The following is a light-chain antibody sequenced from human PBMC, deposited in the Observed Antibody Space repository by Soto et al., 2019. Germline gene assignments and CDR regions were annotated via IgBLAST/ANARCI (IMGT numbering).Light chain of an antibody. CDR3: QHYDDVLVT. Sequence: DIQLTQSPSSLSASVGETVTVTCQASQDISVYLNWYQEKPGKAPTILIYDASNLKTGVPSRFSGLGAGTNFTFTISNLQSEDIATCLCQHYDDVLVTFGGGTKVEI. V-gene: IGKV1-33*01. CDR2: DAS. J-gene: IGKJ4*01. CDR1: QDISVY.